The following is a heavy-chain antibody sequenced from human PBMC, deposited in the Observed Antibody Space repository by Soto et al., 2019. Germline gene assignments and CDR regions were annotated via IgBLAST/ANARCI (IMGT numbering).Heavy chain of an antibody. CDR3: ARDHYYDSSGYFYYYGMDV. V-gene: IGHV4-39*01. CDR2: IYYSGST. J-gene: IGHJ6*02. D-gene: IGHD3-22*01. CDR1: GGSISSSSYY. Sequence: PSETLSLTFTVSGGSISSSSYYWGCIRQPPWKGLEWIGSIYYSGSTYYNPSLKIRFTISVDTSKNQFSLKLSSVTAADTAVYYCARDHYYDSSGYFYYYGMDVWGQGTTVTVYS.